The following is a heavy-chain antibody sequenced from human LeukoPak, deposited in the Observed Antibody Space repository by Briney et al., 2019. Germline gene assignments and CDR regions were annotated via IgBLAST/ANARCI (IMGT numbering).Heavy chain of an antibody. J-gene: IGHJ4*02. Sequence: GGSLRLSCAASGFTFSDYYMSWIRQAPGKGLEWVSYISSSGSSIYYSDSVKGRFTLSRDNAKNSLYLQMNSLRAEDTAVYYCARSGLEGYPYSSGWYFDYWGQGTLVTVSS. CDR1: GFTFSDYY. D-gene: IGHD6-19*01. CDR3: ARSGLEGYPYSSGWYFDY. CDR2: ISSSGSSI. V-gene: IGHV3-11*01.